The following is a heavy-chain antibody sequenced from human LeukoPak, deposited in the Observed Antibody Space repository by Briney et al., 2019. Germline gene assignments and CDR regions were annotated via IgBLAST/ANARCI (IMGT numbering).Heavy chain of an antibody. CDR3: ARLRFGSNGSPCTSCYWYYFDP. Sequence: PSETLSLTCTVSGGSISSSTYYWGCIRPPPGKGLEWIGSIYYSGSTYYNPSINRLPTISVDTPKDQFHLKLSSVTAADAAVYYCARLRFGSNGSPCTSCYWYYFDPWGQGTLVIVSS. D-gene: IGHD2-2*01. CDR2: IYYSGST. J-gene: IGHJ5*02. CDR1: GGSISSSTYY. V-gene: IGHV4-39*01.